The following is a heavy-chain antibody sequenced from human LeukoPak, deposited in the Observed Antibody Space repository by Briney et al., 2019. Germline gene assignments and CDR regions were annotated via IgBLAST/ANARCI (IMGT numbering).Heavy chain of an antibody. CDR2: ISGSSGII. D-gene: IGHD3-3*01. CDR3: AKDKGSGNHKSYYYYGMDV. J-gene: IGHJ6*02. V-gene: IGHV3-48*01. CDR1: GFTFNTYT. Sequence: GGSLRLSCAASGFTFNTYTMNWVRQAPGKGLEWVSYISGSSGIIDYADSVRGRFTISRDNAKNSLYLQMDSLRAGDTALYYCAKDKGSGNHKSYYYYGMDVWGQGTTVTVSS.